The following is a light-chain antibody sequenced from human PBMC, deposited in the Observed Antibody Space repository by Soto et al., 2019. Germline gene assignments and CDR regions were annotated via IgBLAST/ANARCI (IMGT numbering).Light chain of an antibody. V-gene: IGKV1-9*01. CDR3: QQLDTDPYT. CDR1: QGIDKF. CDR2: AAS. Sequence: DIQLTQSPATLTASVGDRVTITCRASQGIDKFLAWYQQKPGKAPKLLIYAASTLETGVPSRFSGNGSGTTFTLTISSLQPEDFATYYCQQLDTDPYTFGQGTKVDIK. J-gene: IGKJ2*01.